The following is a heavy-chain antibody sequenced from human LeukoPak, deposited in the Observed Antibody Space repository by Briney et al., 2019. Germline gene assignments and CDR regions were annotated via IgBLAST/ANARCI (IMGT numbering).Heavy chain of an antibody. CDR2: INSDGGST. CDR3: AKAAFYYYMDV. V-gene: IGHV3-64*02. J-gene: IGHJ6*03. CDR1: GFTFSGYS. Sequence: GGSLRLSCAASGFTFSGYSMYWVRQAPGKGLEYVSAINSDGGSTYYADSVKGRFTISRDNSKNTLYLQLDSLRAEDMAVYYCAKAAFYYYMDVWGKGTTVTVSS. D-gene: IGHD6-25*01.